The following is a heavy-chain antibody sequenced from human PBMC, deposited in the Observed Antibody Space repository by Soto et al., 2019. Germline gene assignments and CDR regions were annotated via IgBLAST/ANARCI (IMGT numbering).Heavy chain of an antibody. Sequence: GESLKISCKGSGYSFTSYWIGWVRQMPGKGLEWMGIIYPGDSDTRYSPSFQGQVTISADKSIRTAYLQWSSLKASDTAMYYCARRLYSGHYYRYYYGMDVWGQGTTVTVSS. CDR1: GYSFTSYW. J-gene: IGHJ6*02. CDR3: ARRLYSGHYYRYYYGMDV. V-gene: IGHV5-51*01. CDR2: IYPGDSDT. D-gene: IGHD1-26*01.